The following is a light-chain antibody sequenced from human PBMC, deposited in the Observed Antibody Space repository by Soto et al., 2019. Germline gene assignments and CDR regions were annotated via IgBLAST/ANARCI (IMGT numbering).Light chain of an antibody. J-gene: IGKJ4*01. Sequence: EIVLTQSPATLSLSPGEGATLSCRASQSVSSYLAWYQQKPGQAPRLLIYDASNRATGIPARFSGNGSGTDFTLTISSLEPEDFAVYYCQHRSNWPLTFGGGTKVDIK. CDR1: QSVSSY. V-gene: IGKV3-11*01. CDR3: QHRSNWPLT. CDR2: DAS.